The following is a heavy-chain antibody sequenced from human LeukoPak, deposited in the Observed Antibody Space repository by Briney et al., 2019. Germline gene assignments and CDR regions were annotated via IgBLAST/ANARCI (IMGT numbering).Heavy chain of an antibody. J-gene: IGHJ4*02. CDR1: GFTFDDYA. V-gene: IGHV3-43D*03. CDR3: AKDIMGSSGWPEEHYFDY. Sequence: PGGSLRLSCAASGFTFDDYAMHWVRQAPGKGLEWVSLISWDGDITYYEDSVKGRFTISRDNSKNSLYLQMNSLRAEDTALYYCAKDIMGSSGWPEEHYFDYWGQGTLVTVSS. D-gene: IGHD6-19*01. CDR2: ISWDGDIT.